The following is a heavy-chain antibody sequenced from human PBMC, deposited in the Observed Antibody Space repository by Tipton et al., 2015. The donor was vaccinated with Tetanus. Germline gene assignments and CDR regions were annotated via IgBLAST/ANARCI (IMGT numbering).Heavy chain of an antibody. CDR1: GYTFTGNY. Sequence: QLVQSGAEVKKPGASVKVSCKAAGYTFTGNYLQWVRQAPGQGLEWVGWINPDSGGTNSAQKFQGRVTMTRDTSISTAYMELSRLRSDDTAVYYCARAGPQATFGVKYGMDVWGQGTTVTVSS. CDR3: ARAGPQATFGVKYGMDV. V-gene: IGHV1-2*02. J-gene: IGHJ6*02. CDR2: INPDSGGT. D-gene: IGHD3-3*01.